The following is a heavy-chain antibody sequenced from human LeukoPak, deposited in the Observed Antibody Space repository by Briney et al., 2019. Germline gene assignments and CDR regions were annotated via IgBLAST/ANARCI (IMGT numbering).Heavy chain of an antibody. D-gene: IGHD1-26*01. CDR1: GFTFSSYG. V-gene: IGHV3-30*18. CDR3: AKTTTGF. Sequence: PGGSLRLSCAASGFTFSSYGMHWVRQAPGKGLEWVAVISYDGSNKYYADSVKGRFTISRDNSTNTLYLQMHSLRAEDTAVYYCAKTTTGFWGQGTLVTVSS. CDR2: ISYDGSNK. J-gene: IGHJ4*02.